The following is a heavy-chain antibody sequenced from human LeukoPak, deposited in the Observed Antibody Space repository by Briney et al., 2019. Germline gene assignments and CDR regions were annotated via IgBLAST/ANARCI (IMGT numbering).Heavy chain of an antibody. CDR1: GGSFSGYY. CDR2: INHSGST. D-gene: IGHD6-13*01. Sequence: SETLPLTCAVYGGSFSGYYWSWIRQPPGKGLEWIGEINHSGSTNYNPSLKSRVTISVDTSKNQFSLKLSSVTAADTAVYYCARNLGGSSWVFDYWGQGTLVTVSS. J-gene: IGHJ4*02. CDR3: ARNLGGSSWVFDY. V-gene: IGHV4-34*01.